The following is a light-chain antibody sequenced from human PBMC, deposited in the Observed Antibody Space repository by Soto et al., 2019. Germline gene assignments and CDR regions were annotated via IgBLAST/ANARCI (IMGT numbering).Light chain of an antibody. CDR3: QQSYSSLSIT. CDR2: AAS. V-gene: IGKV1-39*01. J-gene: IGKJ5*01. Sequence: DIQMTQSPSSLSASVGDRVTITCRASQSIDYYLNWYQQKPGKAPKLLMYAASSLQSGVPSRFSGSGSGTEFTLTISSLQPEDFATYYCQQSYSSLSITFGQGTRLEIK. CDR1: QSIDYY.